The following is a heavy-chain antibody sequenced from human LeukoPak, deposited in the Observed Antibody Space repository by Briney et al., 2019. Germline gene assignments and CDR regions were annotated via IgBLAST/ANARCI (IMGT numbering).Heavy chain of an antibody. D-gene: IGHD3-3*01. CDR1: GYSISSGYY. Sequence: KPSETLSLTCAVSGYSISSGYYWGWIRQPPGKGLEWIGSIYHSGSTYYNPSLKSRVTISVDTSKNQFSLKLSSVTAADTAVYYCARHEYDFWSGRTGAFDIWGQGTMVTASS. V-gene: IGHV4-38-2*01. CDR2: IYHSGST. J-gene: IGHJ3*02. CDR3: ARHEYDFWSGRTGAFDI.